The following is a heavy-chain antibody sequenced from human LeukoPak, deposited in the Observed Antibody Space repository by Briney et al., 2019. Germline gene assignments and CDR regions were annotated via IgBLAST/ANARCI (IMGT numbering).Heavy chain of an antibody. CDR1: GGSFSGYY. CDR2: INHSGST. CDR3: ARGLSSLRFLEWLLRHDAFDI. J-gene: IGHJ3*02. Sequence: SETLSLTCAVYGGSFSGYYWSWIRQPPGKGLEWIGEINHSGSTNYNPSLKSRVTISVDTSKNQFSLKLSSVTAADTAVYYCARGLSSLRFLEWLLRHDAFDIWAQGTMVTVSS. D-gene: IGHD3-3*01. V-gene: IGHV4-34*01.